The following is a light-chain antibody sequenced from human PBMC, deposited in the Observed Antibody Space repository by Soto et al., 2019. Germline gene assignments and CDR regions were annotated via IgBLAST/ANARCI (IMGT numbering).Light chain of an antibody. CDR2: WAS. CDR1: QSVLSSSNNKNY. CDR3: QQYYSTHPT. Sequence: DIVMTQSPDSLAVSLGERATINCKSSQSVLSSSNNKNYLAWYQQKPGQPPKLLIYWASTRQSGVPDRFSGSGSGTDFTLTISSLQAEDVSVYYCQQYYSTHPTFGQGTTVEIK. J-gene: IGKJ1*01. V-gene: IGKV4-1*01.